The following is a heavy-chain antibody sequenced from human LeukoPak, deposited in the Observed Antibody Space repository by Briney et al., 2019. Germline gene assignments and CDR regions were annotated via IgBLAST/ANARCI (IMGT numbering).Heavy chain of an antibody. CDR1: GFTFSDFA. CDR3: AKDSCLRTNPSCYSSAENYHYHYMDV. D-gene: IGHD2-2*02. Sequence: TGGSLRLSCAPSGFTFSDFAMSWVRQAPGKGLESVAAISGSAGATHCADSVKGRFTISRDNSKNTLYLHMSSLRAEDTAVYFCAKDSCLRTNPSCYSSAENYHYHYMDVWGKGTTVTVSS. J-gene: IGHJ6*03. CDR2: ISGSAGAT. V-gene: IGHV3-23*01.